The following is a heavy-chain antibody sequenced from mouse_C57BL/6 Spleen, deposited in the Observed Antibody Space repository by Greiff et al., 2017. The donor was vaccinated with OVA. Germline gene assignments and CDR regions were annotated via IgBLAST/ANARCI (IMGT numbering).Heavy chain of an antibody. CDR2: ISDGGSYT. Sequence: EVKVVESGGGLVKPGGSLKLSCAASGFTFSSYAMSWVRQTPEKRLEWVATISDGGSYTYYPDNVKGRFTISRDNAKNNLYLQMSHLKSEDTAMYYCARGSNYEDYAMDYWGQGTSVTVSS. D-gene: IGHD2-5*01. J-gene: IGHJ4*01. CDR3: ARGSNYEDYAMDY. V-gene: IGHV5-4*03. CDR1: GFTFSSYA.